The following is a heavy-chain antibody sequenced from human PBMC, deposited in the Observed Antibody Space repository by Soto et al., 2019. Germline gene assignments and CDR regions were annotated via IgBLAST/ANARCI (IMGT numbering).Heavy chain of an antibody. J-gene: IGHJ3*02. CDR3: ARDRVGYYYDSSGYYLRPSDDPFDI. Sequence: SETLSLTCTVSGGSISSGGYYWSWIRQHPGKGLEWIGYIYYSGSTYYNPSLKSRVTISVDTSKNQFSLKLSSVTAADTAVYYCARDRVGYYYDSSGYYLRPSDDPFDIWGQGTMVTVSS. CDR1: GGSISSGGYY. V-gene: IGHV4-31*03. D-gene: IGHD3-22*01. CDR2: IYYSGST.